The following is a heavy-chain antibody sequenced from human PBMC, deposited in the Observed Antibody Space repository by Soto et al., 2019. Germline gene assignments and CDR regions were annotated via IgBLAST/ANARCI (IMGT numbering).Heavy chain of an antibody. CDR3: AKWKGRIAVSFPSPFDY. J-gene: IGHJ4*02. D-gene: IGHD6-19*01. CDR1: GFTFSTYV. V-gene: IGHV3-23*01. Sequence: QTGGSLRLSCAASGFTFSTYVMSWVRQAPGKGLEWVSTISGSGDSTVYADSVKGRFTISRDNSKNTLYLQMNSLRAEDTAVFYCAKWKGRIAVSFPSPFDYWGQGTLVTVSS. CDR2: ISGSGDST.